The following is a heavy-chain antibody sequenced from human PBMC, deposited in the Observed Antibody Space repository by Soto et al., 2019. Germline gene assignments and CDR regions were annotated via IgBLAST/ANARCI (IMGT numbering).Heavy chain of an antibody. CDR2: ITPYNGNT. V-gene: IGHV1-18*01. CDR3: ARDTSFYFDY. Sequence: SCKASNYTFITYGITWVRQAPGQGLEWVGWITPYNGNTNCGQNFQGRVTMTADTSTSTAYMELRSLTPDDTAVYYCARDTSFYFDYWGQGTRVTVSS. CDR1: NYTFITYG. D-gene: IGHD2-2*01. J-gene: IGHJ4*02.